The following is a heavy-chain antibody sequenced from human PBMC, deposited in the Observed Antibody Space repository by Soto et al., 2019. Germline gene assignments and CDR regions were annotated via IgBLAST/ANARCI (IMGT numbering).Heavy chain of an antibody. D-gene: IGHD6-19*01. V-gene: IGHV3-11*06. CDR3: ARPQPYSNRWYSTYYFDY. J-gene: IGHJ4*02. CDR1: GFSFSDYY. CDR2: ISDSSSFT. Sequence: PGGSLRLSCAASGFSFSDYYMSWIRQAPGRGLEWISYISDSSSFTNYADSVKGRFTISRDNAKNSLYLQMNSLRAEDTAVYYCARPQPYSNRWYSTYYFDYWGQGTLVTVSS.